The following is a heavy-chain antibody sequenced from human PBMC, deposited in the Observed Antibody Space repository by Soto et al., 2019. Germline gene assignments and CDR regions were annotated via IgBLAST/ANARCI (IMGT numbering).Heavy chain of an antibody. CDR2: IYYSGIT. J-gene: IGHJ5*02. CDR1: GGSISSGGYY. Sequence: QVQLQESGPGLVKPSQTLSLTCTVSGGSISSGGYYWSWIRQHPGKGLEWIGYIYYSGITYYNPSLQSRVTISVDTSKNQFSLKLSSVTAADPAVYYCARVVRGGESRFGPWGQGTLVTVSS. V-gene: IGHV4-31*03. CDR3: ARVVRGGESRFGP. D-gene: IGHD3-10*01.